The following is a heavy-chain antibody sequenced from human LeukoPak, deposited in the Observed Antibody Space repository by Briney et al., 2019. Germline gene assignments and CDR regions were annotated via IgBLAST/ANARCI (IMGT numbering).Heavy chain of an antibody. V-gene: IGHV3-30-3*01. CDR3: AKDSRQWLVLRYFQH. D-gene: IGHD6-19*01. J-gene: IGHJ1*01. CDR1: GFTFSSYA. Sequence: PGGSLRLSCAASGFTFSSYAMHWVRQAPGKGLEWVAVISYDGSNKYYADSVKGRFTISRDNSKNTLYLQMNSLRAEDTAVYYCAKDSRQWLVLRYFQHWGQGTLVTVSS. CDR2: ISYDGSNK.